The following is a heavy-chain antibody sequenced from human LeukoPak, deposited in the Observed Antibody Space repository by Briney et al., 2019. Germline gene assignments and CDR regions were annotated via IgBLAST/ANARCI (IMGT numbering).Heavy chain of an antibody. CDR3: ATAGNYRFDY. Sequence: GGSLRLSCAASGFTVSSNYMTWVRQAPGKGLEWVSVIYSDGSTYYADSVKGRFTISRDNAKNTLYLQMNSLRAEDTAVYYCATAGNYRFDYWGQGTLVTVSS. CDR2: IYSDGST. CDR1: GFTVSSNY. V-gene: IGHV3-66*01. J-gene: IGHJ4*02. D-gene: IGHD1-7*01.